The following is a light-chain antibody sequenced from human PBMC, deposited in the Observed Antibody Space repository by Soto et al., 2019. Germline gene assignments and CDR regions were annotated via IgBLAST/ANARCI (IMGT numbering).Light chain of an antibody. J-gene: IGLJ2*01. CDR3: QSYASNTVV. CDR1: SGSIANNY. Sequence: NFMLTQPHSVSESPGKTLSISCTRSSGSIANNYVQWYQQRPGSAPTTVIYENNQRLSGVPDRFSGSTDGSSNSASLTISGLQTEDEADYYCQSYASNTVVFGGGTKLTVL. CDR2: ENN. V-gene: IGLV6-57*04.